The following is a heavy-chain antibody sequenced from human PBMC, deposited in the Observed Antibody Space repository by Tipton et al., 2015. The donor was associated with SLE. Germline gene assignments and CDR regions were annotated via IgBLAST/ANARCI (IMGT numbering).Heavy chain of an antibody. Sequence: SLRLSCAASGFTFSSYDMHWVRRAPGKGLEWVAVIWKDGSNEFYGDSVKGRFTTSRDNSQNTVYLQMNSLRTEDTGVYYCAKGRYDWNDAGFDHWGQGTQVTVSS. CDR2: IWKDGSNE. J-gene: IGHJ4*02. D-gene: IGHD1-20*01. CDR1: GFTFSSYD. V-gene: IGHV3-30*18. CDR3: AKGRYDWNDAGFDH.